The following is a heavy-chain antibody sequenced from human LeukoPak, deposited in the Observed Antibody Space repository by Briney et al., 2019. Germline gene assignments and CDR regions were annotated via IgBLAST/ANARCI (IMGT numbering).Heavy chain of an antibody. CDR1: GFTFSSHN. CDR2: ISSSSSTI. CDR3: ARKLYSDNSHDAFDI. V-gene: IGHV3-48*04. D-gene: IGHD1-26*01. Sequence: GGSLRLSCAASGFTFSSHNMNWVRQAPGKGLEWVSYISSSSSTIYYADSVKGRFTISRDNAKNSLYLQMNSLRAEDTAVYYCARKLYSDNSHDAFDIWGQGTMVIVSS. J-gene: IGHJ3*02.